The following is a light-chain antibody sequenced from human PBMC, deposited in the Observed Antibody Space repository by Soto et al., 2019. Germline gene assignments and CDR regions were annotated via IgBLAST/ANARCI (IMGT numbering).Light chain of an antibody. CDR2: EVN. CDR1: SSDVGRYNY. J-gene: IGLJ1*01. V-gene: IGLV2-8*01. CDR3: SSYAGSTKYV. Sequence: QSALTQPPSASGSPGQSVTISCTGTSSDVGRYNYVSWYQQHPGKAPKLMIYEVNKRPSGVPDRFSGSKSGNTASLTVSGLQAEDEADYYCSSYAGSTKYVFRIGTKHTVL.